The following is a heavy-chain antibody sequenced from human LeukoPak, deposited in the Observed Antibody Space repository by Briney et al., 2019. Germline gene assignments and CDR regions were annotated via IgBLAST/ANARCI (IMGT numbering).Heavy chain of an antibody. D-gene: IGHD2-21*01. J-gene: IGHJ5*02. CDR3: ATLGYCGGDCSVWFDP. CDR2: IIPILGIA. Sequence: ASVKVSCKASGGTFSSYTISWVRQAPGQGLEWMGRIIPILGIANYAQKFQGRVTITADKSTSTAYMELSSLRSEDTAVYYCATLGYCGGDCSVWFDPWGQGTLVTVSS. CDR1: GGTFSSYT. V-gene: IGHV1-69*02.